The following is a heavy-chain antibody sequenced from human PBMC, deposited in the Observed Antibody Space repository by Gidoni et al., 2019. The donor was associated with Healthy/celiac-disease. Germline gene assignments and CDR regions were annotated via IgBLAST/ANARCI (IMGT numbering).Heavy chain of an antibody. Sequence: MNWVRQAPGKGLEWVSSISSSSSYIYYADSVKGRFTISRDNAKNTLYLQMNSLGAEDTAVNYCSRALYCYDRSGYYYWGQGTLVTVSS. V-gene: IGHV3-21*01. J-gene: IGHJ4*02. CDR3: SRALYCYDRSGYYY. D-gene: IGHD3-22*01. CDR2: ISSSSSYI.